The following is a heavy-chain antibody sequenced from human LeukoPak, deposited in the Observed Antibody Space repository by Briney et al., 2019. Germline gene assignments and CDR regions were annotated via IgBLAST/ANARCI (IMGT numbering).Heavy chain of an antibody. CDR1: GYSISSGYY. V-gene: IGHV4-38-2*02. Sequence: SETLSLTRTVSGYSISSGYYWGWIRQPPGKGLEWTGSIYHSGSTYYNPSLKSRVTISVDTSKNQFSLKLSSVTAADTAVYYCARGRYSGSYYSYSNYFDYWGQGTLVTVSS. CDR3: ARGRYSGSYYSYSNYFDY. D-gene: IGHD1-26*01. CDR2: IYHSGST. J-gene: IGHJ4*02.